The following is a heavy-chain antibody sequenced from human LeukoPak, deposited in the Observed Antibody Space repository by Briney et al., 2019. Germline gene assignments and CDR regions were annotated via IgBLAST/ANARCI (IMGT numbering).Heavy chain of an antibody. CDR3: ARGPGGFGELS. CDR1: GGSISSSSYY. Sequence: PSETLSLTCTVSGGSISSSSYYWGWIRQPPGRGLEWIGSIYYSGSTYYNPSLKSRVTISVDTSKNQFSLKLSSVTAADTAVYYCARGPGGFGELSWGQGTLVTVSS. CDR2: IYYSGST. V-gene: IGHV4-39*01. D-gene: IGHD3-10*01. J-gene: IGHJ5*02.